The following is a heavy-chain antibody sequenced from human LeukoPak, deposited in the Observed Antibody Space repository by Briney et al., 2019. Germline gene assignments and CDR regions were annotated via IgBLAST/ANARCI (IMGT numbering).Heavy chain of an antibody. CDR1: GFTFSSYS. CDR2: ISSSSSYI. J-gene: IGHJ4*02. Sequence: GGSLRLSCAASGFTFSSYSMNWVRQAPGKGLEWVSSISSSSSYIYYADSVKGRFTISRDNAENSLYLQMNSLRAEDTAVYYCARVFRDFWSGYALDYWGQGTLVTVSS. CDR3: ARVFRDFWSGYALDY. D-gene: IGHD3-3*01. V-gene: IGHV3-21*01.